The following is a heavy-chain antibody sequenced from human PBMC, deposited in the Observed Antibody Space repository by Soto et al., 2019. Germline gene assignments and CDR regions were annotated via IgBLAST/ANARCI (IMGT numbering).Heavy chain of an antibody. D-gene: IGHD6-19*01. J-gene: IGHJ4*02. CDR3: ARPYSSGWSLPFDY. Sequence: PGGSLRLSCAASGFNFNTYTMHWVRQAPGKGLEWVATTSYDEKNKYHADSVKGRFTISRDNSKNTLYLQMNNLRGEDTAVYYCARPYSSGWSLPFDYWGQGTLVTVSS. CDR1: GFNFNTYT. CDR2: TSYDEKNK. V-gene: IGHV3-30*04.